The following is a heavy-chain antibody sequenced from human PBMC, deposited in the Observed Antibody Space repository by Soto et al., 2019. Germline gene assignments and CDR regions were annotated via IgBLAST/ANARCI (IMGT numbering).Heavy chain of an antibody. D-gene: IGHD6-13*01. J-gene: IGHJ6*02. CDR2: INPSGGST. V-gene: IGHV1-46*01. CDR3: AREGVASSSWYAVGCYYYYGMDV. CDR1: GYTFTSYS. Sequence: ASVKVSCKASGYTFTSYSMHWVRQAPGQGLEGMGIINPSGGSTSYAQKFQGRVTMTRDTSTSTVYMELRSLRSEDTAVYYCAREGVASSSWYAVGCYYYYGMDVWGQGTTVTVYS.